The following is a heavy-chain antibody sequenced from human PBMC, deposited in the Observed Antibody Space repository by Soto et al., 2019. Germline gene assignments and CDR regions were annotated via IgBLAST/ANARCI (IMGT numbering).Heavy chain of an antibody. J-gene: IGHJ4*02. Sequence: QVQLQESGPGLVKPSETLSLTCTVSGGSISSYYWSWIRQPPGKGLEWIGYIYYSGRTTYNPSLKRRVTISVDTSKNQFSLKLNYRTAADTAVYYCARHNYGSGSTYFDYWGQGTLVTVSS. CDR3: ARHNYGSGSTYFDY. V-gene: IGHV4-59*08. CDR2: IYYSGRT. CDR1: GGSISSYY. D-gene: IGHD3-10*01.